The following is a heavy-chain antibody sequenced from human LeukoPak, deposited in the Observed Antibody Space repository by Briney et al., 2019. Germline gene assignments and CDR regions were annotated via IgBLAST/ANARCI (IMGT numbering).Heavy chain of an antibody. J-gene: IGHJ4*02. V-gene: IGHV3-23*01. CDR1: GFTFSSSA. Sequence: GGSLRLSCAASGFTFSSSAMSWVRQAPGKGLEWVSNISGSGSGGSTYYADSVKGRFTISRDNSKNTLYLQMNSLRAEDTAVYYCARDRFMQKWELPYWGQGTLVTVSS. CDR3: ARDRFMQKWELPY. CDR2: ISGSGSGGST. D-gene: IGHD1-26*01.